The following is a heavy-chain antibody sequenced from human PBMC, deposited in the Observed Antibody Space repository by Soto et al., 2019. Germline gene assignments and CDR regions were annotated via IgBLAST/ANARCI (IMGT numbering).Heavy chain of an antibody. D-gene: IGHD3-3*01. CDR1: GFTFSSYA. J-gene: IGHJ4*02. Sequence: GGSLRLSCAASGFTFSSYAMSWVRQAPGKGLEWVSAISGSGGSTYYADSVKGRFTISRDNSKNTLYLQMNSLRAEDTAVYYCAKVNYYDFWSGYYSGGNFSFDYWGQGTLVTVSS. CDR3: AKVNYYDFWSGYYSGGNFSFDY. CDR2: ISGSGGST. V-gene: IGHV3-23*01.